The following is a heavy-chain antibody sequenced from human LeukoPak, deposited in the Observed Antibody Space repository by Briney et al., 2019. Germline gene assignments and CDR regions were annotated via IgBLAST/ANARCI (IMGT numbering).Heavy chain of an antibody. CDR1: GFTFSSYG. CDR2: ISYHGTAT. Sequence: PGGSLRLPCAASGFTFSSYGMHWVRQAPGKGLEWVAMISYHGTATYYADSVKGRFTVSRDTSQNTLYLQMNSLRVEDTSVYYCAKDLFFDGWYNYFDPWGQGTLVTVSS. CDR3: AKDLFFDGWYNYFDP. J-gene: IGHJ5*02. D-gene: IGHD6-19*01. V-gene: IGHV3-30*18.